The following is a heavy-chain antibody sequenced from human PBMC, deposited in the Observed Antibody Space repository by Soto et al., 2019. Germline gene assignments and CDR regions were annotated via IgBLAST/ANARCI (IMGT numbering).Heavy chain of an antibody. J-gene: IGHJ5*02. CDR3: ARDRDIAVPPGFDP. CDR1: GGTFSSYA. CDR2: IIPIFGTA. Sequence: SVKVSCKASGGTFSSYAISWVRQAPGQGLEWMGGIIPIFGTANYAQKFQGRVTITADESTSTAYMELSSLRSEDTAVYYCARDRDIAVPPGFDPWGQGTLVTVSS. D-gene: IGHD6-19*01. V-gene: IGHV1-69*13.